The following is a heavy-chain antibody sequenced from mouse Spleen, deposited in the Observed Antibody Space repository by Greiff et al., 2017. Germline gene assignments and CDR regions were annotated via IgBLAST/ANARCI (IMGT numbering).Heavy chain of an antibody. CDR3: ARHYYGSSYIAY. J-gene: IGHJ3*01. D-gene: IGHD1-1*01. CDR2: INPYNGDT. Sequence: VQLQQSGPELVKPGDSVKISCKASGYSFTGYFMNWVMQSHGKSLEWIGRINPYNGDTFYNQKFKGKATLTVDKSSSTAHMELRSLTSEDSAVYYCARHYYGSSYIAYWGQGTLVTVSA. V-gene: IGHV1-20*01. CDR1: GYSFTGYF.